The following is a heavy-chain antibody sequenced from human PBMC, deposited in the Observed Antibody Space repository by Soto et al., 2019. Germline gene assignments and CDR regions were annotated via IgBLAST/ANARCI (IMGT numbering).Heavy chain of an antibody. CDR1: GFTFTSSA. CDR2: IVVGSGNT. Sequence: QMQLVQSGPEVKKPGTSVKVSCKASGFTFTSSAVQWVRQTRGQRLEWIGWIVVGSGNTNYAQKFQERVTITRDMSTSTAYMELSSLRSEDTAVYYCAAVPYYYGGGYWGQGTLVTVSS. D-gene: IGHD3-10*01. V-gene: IGHV1-58*01. CDR3: AAVPYYYGGGY. J-gene: IGHJ4*02.